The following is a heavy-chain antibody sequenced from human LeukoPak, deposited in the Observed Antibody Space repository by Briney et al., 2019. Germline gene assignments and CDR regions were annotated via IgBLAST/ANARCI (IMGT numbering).Heavy chain of an antibody. D-gene: IGHD2/OR15-2a*01. CDR1: GFTFSSYW. J-gene: IGHJ4*02. V-gene: IGHV3-7*01. CDR2: IKQDGSEK. CDR3: ARQRGSFSFDY. Sequence: GGSLRLSCAASGFTFSSYWMSWVRQAPGKGLEWVANIKQDGSEKYYVDSVKGRFTISRDNAKNSLYLQMNSLRAEDTAAYYCARQRGSFSFDYWGQGTLVTVSS.